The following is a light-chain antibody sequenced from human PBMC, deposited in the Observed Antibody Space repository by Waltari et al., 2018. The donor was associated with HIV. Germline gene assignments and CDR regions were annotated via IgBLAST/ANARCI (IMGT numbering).Light chain of an antibody. Sequence: QSPLTQPASVYGNPGQSVTITCTGTNIDVGNYNLVYWYQQHPGKAPKLLIYDVSKRPSGVSSRFSGSKSGYWASLTIAGLLTEDESYYYCLTYVSDSGTWKFGGGPYLTV. V-gene: IGLV2-23*02. CDR1: NIDVGNYNL. J-gene: IGLJ3*02. CDR3: LTYVSDSGTWK. CDR2: DVS.